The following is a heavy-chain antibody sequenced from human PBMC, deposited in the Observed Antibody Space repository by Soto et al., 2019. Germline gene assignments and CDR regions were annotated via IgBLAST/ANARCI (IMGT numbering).Heavy chain of an antibody. D-gene: IGHD4-17*01. CDR3: ARDLDSDDYGDYGLLHNWFAP. V-gene: IGHV1-18*01. CDR1: GYTFTSYG. J-gene: IGHJ5*02. CDR2: ISAYNGNT. Sequence: GASVKVSCKASGYTFTSYGISWVRQAPGQGLEWMGWISAYNGNTNYAQKLQGRVTMTTDTSTSTAYMELRSLRSDDTAVYYCARDLDSDDYGDYGLLHNWFAPWGQGTLVTVSS.